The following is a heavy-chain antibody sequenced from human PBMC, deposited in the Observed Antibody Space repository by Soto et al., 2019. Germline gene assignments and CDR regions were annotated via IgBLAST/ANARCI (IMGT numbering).Heavy chain of an antibody. D-gene: IGHD4-4*01. V-gene: IGHV3-21*01. CDR2: IISSSGYI. Sequence: EVQLVESGGGLVKPGGSLRLSCAASGFTFKNYSMNWVCQAPGKGLEWVSSIISSSGYIYYADSVQGRFTISRDNAKNSLYLQMNSLRAEDTAVYYCARDQRPTDYYYMDVWGKGTTVTVSS. CDR1: GFTFKNYS. J-gene: IGHJ6*03. CDR3: ARDQRPTDYYYMDV.